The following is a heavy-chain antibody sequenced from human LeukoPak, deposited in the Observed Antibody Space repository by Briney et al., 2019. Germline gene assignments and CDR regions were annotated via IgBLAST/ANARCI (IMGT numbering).Heavy chain of an antibody. V-gene: IGHV1-69*05. D-gene: IGHD6-13*01. CDR3: ARAPRNSSTMLDY. CDR1: GGTFSSYA. J-gene: IGHJ4*02. Sequence: ASVKVSCKASGGTFSSYAISWVRQAPGQGLEWMGGIIPIFGTANYAQKFQGRVTMTRDTSTSTVYMDLSSLTSEDTAVYYCARAPRNSSTMLDYWGQGTLVTVSS. CDR2: IIPIFGTA.